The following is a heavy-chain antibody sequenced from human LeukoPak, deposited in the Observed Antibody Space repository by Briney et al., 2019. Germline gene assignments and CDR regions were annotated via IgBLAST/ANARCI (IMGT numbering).Heavy chain of an antibody. J-gene: IGHJ4*02. V-gene: IGHV1-18*01. Sequence: ASVKVSCKASGYTFTSYDINWVRQATGQGLEWMGWISAYNGNTNYAQKLQGRVTMTTDTSTSTAYMELRSLRSDDTAVYYCAREALYSSGWWDFDYWGQGTLVTVSS. D-gene: IGHD6-19*01. CDR3: AREALYSSGWWDFDY. CDR2: ISAYNGNT. CDR1: GYTFTSYD.